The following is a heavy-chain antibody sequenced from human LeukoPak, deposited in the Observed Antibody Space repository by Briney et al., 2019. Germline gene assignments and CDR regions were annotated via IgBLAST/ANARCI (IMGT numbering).Heavy chain of an antibody. J-gene: IGHJ4*02. Sequence: ASVTVSCKASGYTFTSYYIHWVRQAPGQGLEWMGIINPSGGSTSYAQTFQGRFTLTRDRSTSTLYMELSSLRSEDTAVYYCARVGDYYVQTGFDYWGQGTLVTVSS. CDR2: INPSGGST. CDR1: GYTFTSYY. D-gene: IGHD3-10*02. V-gene: IGHV1-46*01. CDR3: ARVGDYYVQTGFDY.